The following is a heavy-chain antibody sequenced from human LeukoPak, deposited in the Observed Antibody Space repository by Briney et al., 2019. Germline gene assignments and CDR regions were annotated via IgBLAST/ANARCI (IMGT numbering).Heavy chain of an antibody. Sequence: GGSLRLSCAASGFTFSSYGMLWVRQAPGKGLEWVAVISYDGSNKYYPDSVKGRFTIASDNSKITLYLQMDRLRAEDTAVYYCAKDTAMAYFDYWGQGTLVTVSS. D-gene: IGHD5-18*01. J-gene: IGHJ4*02. V-gene: IGHV3-30*18. CDR3: AKDTAMAYFDY. CDR2: ISYDGSNK. CDR1: GFTFSSYG.